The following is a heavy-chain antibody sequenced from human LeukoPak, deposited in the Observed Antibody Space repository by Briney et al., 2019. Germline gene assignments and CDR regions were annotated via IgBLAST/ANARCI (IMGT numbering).Heavy chain of an antibody. CDR2: IYYSGST. J-gene: IGHJ4*02. D-gene: IGHD5-18*01. V-gene: IGHV4-39*07. CDR1: GGSISSSSYY. Sequence: SETLSLTCTVSGGSISSSSYYWGWIRQPPGKGLEWIGSIYYSGSTYYNPSLKSRVTISVDTSKNQFSLKLSSVTAADTAVYYCARGYSYGTGVGFGYWGQGTLVTVSS. CDR3: ARGYSYGTGVGFGY.